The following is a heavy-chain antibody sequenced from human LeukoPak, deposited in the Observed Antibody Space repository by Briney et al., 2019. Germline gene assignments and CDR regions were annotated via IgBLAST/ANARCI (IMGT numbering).Heavy chain of an antibody. CDR3: AKDGVGTSTADY. CDR2: IRYDGSDK. J-gene: IGHJ4*02. D-gene: IGHD1-26*01. V-gene: IGHV3-30*02. Sequence: RGSLRLSCAASGFSFSSYGMQWVRQAPGKGLEWVAFIRYDGSDKYYADSVKGRFTISRDNSKNMLSLQMNSLTPEDTAVYYCAKDGVGTSTADYWGQGTLVTVSS. CDR1: GFSFSSYG.